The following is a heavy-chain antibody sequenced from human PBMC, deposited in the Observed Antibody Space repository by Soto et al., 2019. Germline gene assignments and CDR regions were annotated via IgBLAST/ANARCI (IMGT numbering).Heavy chain of an antibody. Sequence: SETLSLTCTVSGGSISSYYWSWIRQSPGKGLEWIGYIYYSGSTNYNPSLKSRVTISVDTSKNQFSLKRSSVTAADTAVYYWARDRGYSYGYLGYYYYGMDVWGQGTTVTGSS. V-gene: IGHV4-59*01. D-gene: IGHD5-18*01. CDR1: GGSISSYY. CDR3: ARDRGYSYGYLGYYYYGMDV. CDR2: IYYSGST. J-gene: IGHJ6*02.